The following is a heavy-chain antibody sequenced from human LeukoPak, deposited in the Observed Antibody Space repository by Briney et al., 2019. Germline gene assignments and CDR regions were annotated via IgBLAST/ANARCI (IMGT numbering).Heavy chain of an antibody. Sequence: LETLSLTCTVSGASITSYYWSWIRQPPGKALEWIGYIYYSGSTNYNPSLKSRVTISVDTSKNQFSLKLRSVTAADTAVYYCASEVVTSIEYFQHWGQGTLVTVSS. CDR1: GASITSYY. J-gene: IGHJ1*01. CDR3: ASEVVTSIEYFQH. D-gene: IGHD2-21*02. V-gene: IGHV4-59*01. CDR2: IYYSGST.